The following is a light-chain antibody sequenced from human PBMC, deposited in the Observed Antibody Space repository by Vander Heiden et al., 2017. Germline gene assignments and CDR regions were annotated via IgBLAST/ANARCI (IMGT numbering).Light chain of an antibody. CDR2: GAS. V-gene: IGKV3-20*01. Sequence: EIVLTQSPGTLSLSPGERATLSCRASQSVSSSYLAWYQQKPGQAPRLLIYGASSRATGIPDRFSGSGSGTDFTLTISRLDPEDFAVYYCQQDGSSPLTFGQGTKVEIK. J-gene: IGKJ1*01. CDR3: QQDGSSPLT. CDR1: QSVSSSY.